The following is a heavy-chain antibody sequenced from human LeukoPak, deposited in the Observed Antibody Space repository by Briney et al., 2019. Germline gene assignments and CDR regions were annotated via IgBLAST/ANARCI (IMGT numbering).Heavy chain of an antibody. CDR3: ARVRDGYPI. D-gene: IGHD5-24*01. J-gene: IGHJ3*02. Sequence: GGSLRLSCAASGFTFSSYAVSWVRQAPGKGLEWVSAISGGGGTTHYADSVKGRFTISRDNAKNSLYLQMNSLRAEDTAVYYCARVRDGYPIWGQGTMVTVSS. CDR2: ISGGGGTT. V-gene: IGHV3-23*01. CDR1: GFTFSSYA.